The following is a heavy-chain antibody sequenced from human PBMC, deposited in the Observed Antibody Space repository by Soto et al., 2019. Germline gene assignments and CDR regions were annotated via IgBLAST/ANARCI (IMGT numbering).Heavy chain of an antibody. CDR3: AREPREDDERRGFDY. V-gene: IGHV3-30-3*01. D-gene: IGHD1-26*01. Sequence: QVQLVESGGGVVQPGTSLRLSCEASGFTFTSNAMHWVRQAPGKGLEWVALISYDGDNKYYADAVKGRFNSSRDNPKNTLYLQMNSLRGDDTAVYYGAREPREDDERRGFDYWGQGTLVTVSS. CDR2: ISYDGDNK. CDR1: GFTFTSNA. J-gene: IGHJ4*02.